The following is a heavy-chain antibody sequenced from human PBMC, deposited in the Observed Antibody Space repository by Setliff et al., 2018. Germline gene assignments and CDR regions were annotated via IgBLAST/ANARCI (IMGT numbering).Heavy chain of an antibody. CDR3: ATGLRQYFDY. V-gene: IGHV3-15*07. CDR1: GFIFNNAR. Sequence: PGGSLRLSCAASGFIFNNARMNWVRQAPGKGLEWVGRIRTKTDGGTADYAAPVKGRFIISRDDSKNLVFLQMNSLKTEDTAVYYCATGLRQYFDYWGQGSLVTVSS. D-gene: IGHD2-21*02. CDR2: IRTKTDGGTA. J-gene: IGHJ4*02.